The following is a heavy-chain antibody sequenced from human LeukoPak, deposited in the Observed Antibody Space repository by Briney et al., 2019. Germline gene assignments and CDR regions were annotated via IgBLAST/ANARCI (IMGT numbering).Heavy chain of an antibody. CDR2: ISSSSSYI. CDR3: ARELTYYYDSSGYYNTSGFDY. D-gene: IGHD3-22*01. V-gene: IGHV3-21*01. CDR1: GFTFSSYS. Sequence: GGSLRLSCAASGFTFSSYSMNWVRQAPGKGLEWVSSISSSSSYIYYADSVKGRFTISRDNAKNSLYLQMNSLRAEDTAVYYWARELTYYYDSSGYYNTSGFDYWRQGTLVTVSS. J-gene: IGHJ4*02.